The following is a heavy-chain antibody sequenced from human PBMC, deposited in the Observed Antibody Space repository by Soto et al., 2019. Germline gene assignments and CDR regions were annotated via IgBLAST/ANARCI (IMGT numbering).Heavy chain of an antibody. CDR1: GFSLNTGGLA. D-gene: IGHD2-21*02. CDR2: IYWDNDK. J-gene: IGHJ6*02. CDR3: VHSRCGGDCLQSYSSHYYYGMDV. V-gene: IGHV2-5*02. Sequence: QITLKESGPTLVKPTQTLTLTCTFSGFSLNTGGLAVGWIRQPPGKALEWLALIYWDNDKRYSPSLRSRLTITQDTANNQVVLTMTNMDPVDAATYYCVHSRCGGDCLQSYSSHYYYGMDVWGQGTTVTVSS.